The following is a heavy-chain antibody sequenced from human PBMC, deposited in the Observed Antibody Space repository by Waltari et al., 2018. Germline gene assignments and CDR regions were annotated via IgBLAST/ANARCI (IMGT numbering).Heavy chain of an antibody. D-gene: IGHD6-13*01. J-gene: IGHJ4*02. CDR2: IYHSGCT. Sequence: QVQLQESGPGLVKPSETLSLTCAVSGYSISSGYYWGWIRQPPGKGLEWIGSIYHSGCTSYNPSLKSRVSISVDTSKNQFSLTLSSVTAADTAVYYCAREGIAAAGTDYWGQGTLVTVSS. CDR3: AREGIAAAGTDY. V-gene: IGHV4-38-2*02. CDR1: GYSISSGYY.